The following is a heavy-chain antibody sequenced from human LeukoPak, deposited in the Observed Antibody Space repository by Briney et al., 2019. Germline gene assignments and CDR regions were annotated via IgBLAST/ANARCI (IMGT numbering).Heavy chain of an antibody. V-gene: IGHV1-8*01. Sequence: PLASVKVSCKASGYTFTSYDINWVRQATGQGLEWMGWMNPNSGNTGYAQKFQGRVTMTRNTSISTAYMELNSLRSEDTAVYYCARDNGGTAMAYYYYYYMDVWGKGTTVTISS. CDR1: GYTFTSYD. J-gene: IGHJ6*03. CDR2: MNPNSGNT. CDR3: ARDNGGTAMAYYYYYYMDV. D-gene: IGHD5-18*01.